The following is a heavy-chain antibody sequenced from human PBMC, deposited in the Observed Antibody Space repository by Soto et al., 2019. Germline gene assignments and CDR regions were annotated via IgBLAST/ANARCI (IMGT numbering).Heavy chain of an antibody. V-gene: IGHV3-23*01. J-gene: IGHJ4*02. Sequence: PGGSLRLSCAASGFTFSSYAMNWVRQAPGKGLEWVSTLSGSGGSTYHADSVKGRFSISRDNSKNTLYLQMNSLRAEDTAVYYCARDKMVRGVIITPFFDYWGQGTLVTVSS. CDR2: LSGSGGST. D-gene: IGHD3-10*01. CDR1: GFTFSSYA. CDR3: ARDKMVRGVIITPFFDY.